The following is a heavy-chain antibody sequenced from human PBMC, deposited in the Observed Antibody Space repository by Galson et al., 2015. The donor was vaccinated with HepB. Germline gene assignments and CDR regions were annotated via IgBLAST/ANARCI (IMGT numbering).Heavy chain of an antibody. V-gene: IGHV3-33*01. J-gene: IGHJ6*02. CDR3: ARDMIDIVVVPARVGPYYYYGMDV. CDR2: IWYDGSNK. D-gene: IGHD2-2*01. CDR1: GFTFSSYG. Sequence: SLRLSCAASGFTFSSYGMHWVRQAPGKGLEWVAVIWYDGSNKYYADSVKGRFTISRDNSKNTLYLQMNSLRAEDTAVYYCARDMIDIVVVPARVGPYYYYGMDVWGQGTTVTVSS.